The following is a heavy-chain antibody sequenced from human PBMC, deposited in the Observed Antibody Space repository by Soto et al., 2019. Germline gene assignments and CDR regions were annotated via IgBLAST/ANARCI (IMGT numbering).Heavy chain of an antibody. D-gene: IGHD2-2*01. CDR2: IDPSDSYT. CDR3: AGRSVVVPAAMPGWIYYYYGMDV. V-gene: IGHV5-10-1*01. CDR1: GYSFTSYW. J-gene: IGHJ6*02. Sequence: PGESLKISCEGSGYSFTSYWISWVRQMPGKGLEWMGRIDPSDSYTNYSPSFQGHVTISADKSISTAYLQWSSLEASDTAMYYCAGRSVVVPAAMPGWIYYYYGMDVWGQGTTVTVSS.